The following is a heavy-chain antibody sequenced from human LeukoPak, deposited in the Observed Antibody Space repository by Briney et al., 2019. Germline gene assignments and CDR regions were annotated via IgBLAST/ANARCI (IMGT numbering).Heavy chain of an antibody. Sequence: PGGSLRLSCAASGFTFSSYAMSWVRQAPGKGLEWVSAISGSGGSTYYADSVKGRFTISRDNSKNTLYLQMNSLRAEDTAVYYCATSYYDSSGYLFEYWGHGTLVTVSS. V-gene: IGHV3-23*01. J-gene: IGHJ4*01. CDR1: GFTFSSYA. CDR2: ISGSGGST. D-gene: IGHD3-22*01. CDR3: ATSYYDSSGYLFEY.